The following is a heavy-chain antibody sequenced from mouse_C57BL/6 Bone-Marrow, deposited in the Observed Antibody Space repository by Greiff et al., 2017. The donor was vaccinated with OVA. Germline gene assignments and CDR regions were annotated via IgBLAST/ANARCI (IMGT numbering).Heavy chain of an antibody. V-gene: IGHV1-5*01. CDR3: TRTWDSAWFAY. CDR2: IYPGNSDT. D-gene: IGHD4-1*01. Sequence: EVQLQQSGTVLARPGASVKMSCKTSGYTFTSYWMHWVKQRPGQGLEWIGAIYPGNSDTSYNQKFKGKAKLTAVTSASTAYMELSILTNEDSAVYYCTRTWDSAWFAYWGQGTLVTVSA. CDR1: GYTFTSYW. J-gene: IGHJ3*01.